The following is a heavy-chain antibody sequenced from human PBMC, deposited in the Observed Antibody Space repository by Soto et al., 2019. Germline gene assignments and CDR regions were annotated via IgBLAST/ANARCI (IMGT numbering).Heavy chain of an antibody. J-gene: IGHJ4*02. Sequence: PGGSLRLSCAASGFTFSSYAMSWVRQAPGKGLEWVSGISGSGGSTYDADSVKGRFTISRDNSKNTLYLQMNSLRAEDTAVYYCARGDEQWLIGGYWGQGTLVTVSS. D-gene: IGHD6-19*01. CDR2: ISGSGGST. V-gene: IGHV3-23*01. CDR1: GFTFSSYA. CDR3: ARGDEQWLIGGY.